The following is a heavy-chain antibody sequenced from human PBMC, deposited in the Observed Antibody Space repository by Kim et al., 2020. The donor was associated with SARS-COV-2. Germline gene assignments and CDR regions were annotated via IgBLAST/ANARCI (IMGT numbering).Heavy chain of an antibody. J-gene: IGHJ3*02. D-gene: IGHD3-22*01. Sequence: SETLSLTCAVYGGSFSGYYWSWIRQPPGKGLEWIGEINHSGSTNYNPSLKSRVTISVDTSKNQFSLKLSSVTAADTAVYYCARGPYDTAFDIWGQGTMVTVSS. V-gene: IGHV4-34*01. CDR2: INHSGST. CDR3: ARGPYDTAFDI. CDR1: GGSFSGYY.